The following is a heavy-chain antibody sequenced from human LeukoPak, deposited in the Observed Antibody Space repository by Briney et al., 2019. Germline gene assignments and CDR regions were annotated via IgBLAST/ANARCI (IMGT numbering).Heavy chain of an antibody. V-gene: IGHV1-69*13. D-gene: IGHD3-22*01. CDR3: ARETGYDSSGYYYRPYYYMDV. Sequence: SVKVSCKASGGTFSSYAISWVRRAPGQGLEWMGGIIPIFGTANYAQKFQGRVTITADESTSTAYMELSSLRSEDTAVYYCARETGYDSSGYYYRPYYYMDVWGKGTTVTISS. CDR2: IIPIFGTA. CDR1: GGTFSSYA. J-gene: IGHJ6*03.